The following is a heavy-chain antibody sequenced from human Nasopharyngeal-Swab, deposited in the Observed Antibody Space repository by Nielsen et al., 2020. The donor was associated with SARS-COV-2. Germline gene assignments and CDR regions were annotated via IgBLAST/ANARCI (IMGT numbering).Heavy chain of an antibody. CDR2: LIASCGST. D-gene: IGHD3-22*01. CDR3: ARRGRDRFDANGYYYGRYFDY. CDR1: GFTFSNYA. V-gene: IGHV3-23*01. Sequence: GESLKISCASSGFTFSNYAMSLVRQAPGKGLEWVSALIASCGSTFFADSVKCRFTIYRDNSKNTLFLQVNSLRGEDTAIYYCARRGRDRFDANGYYYGRYFDYWGQGTLVTVSS. J-gene: IGHJ4*02.